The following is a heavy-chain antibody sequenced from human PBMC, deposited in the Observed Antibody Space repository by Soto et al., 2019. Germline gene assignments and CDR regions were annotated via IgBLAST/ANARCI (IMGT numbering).Heavy chain of an antibody. CDR1: GFTVSSNY. J-gene: IGHJ6*02. Sequence: LRLSCAASGFTVSSNYMSWVRQAPGKGLEWVSVIYSGGSTYYADSVKGRFTISRDNSKNTLYLQMNSLRAEDTAAYYCARDGGRYSYGSLLVNPPDVWGQGTTVTVSS. CDR3: ARDGGRYSYGSLLVNPPDV. V-gene: IGHV3-53*01. CDR2: IYSGGST. D-gene: IGHD5-18*01.